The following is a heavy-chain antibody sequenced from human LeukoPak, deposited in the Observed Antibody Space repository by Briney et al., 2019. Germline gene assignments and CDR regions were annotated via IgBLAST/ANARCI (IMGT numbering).Heavy chain of an antibody. CDR2: ITHNGYT. CDR1: GRFFSGYY. J-gene: IGHJ5*02. V-gene: IGHV4-34*01. CDR3: AASGGPINWFDP. D-gene: IGHD3-10*01. Sequence: PSETLSLTCAVYGRFFSGYYWGWIRQPPGKALQGIGEITHNGYTNYNTTLKSRVTISIDTSKNEFSLKVSSVTAADMAIYYCAASGGPINWFDPWGQGTLVTVSS.